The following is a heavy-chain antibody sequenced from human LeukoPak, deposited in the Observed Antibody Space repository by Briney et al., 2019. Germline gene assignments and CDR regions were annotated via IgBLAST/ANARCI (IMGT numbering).Heavy chain of an antibody. V-gene: IGHV3-20*04. Sequence: PGGSLRLSCAASGFTFDDYAMSWVRQTPGKGLEWVSGINWDGGRTGYADSVKGRFTISRDNAKNSLYLQMNSLRVEDTAMYYCARDGLRRPPTPYCGGDCPLDYWGQGTLVSVSS. J-gene: IGHJ4*02. CDR2: INWDGGRT. CDR3: ARDGLRRPPTPYCGGDCPLDY. CDR1: GFTFDDYA. D-gene: IGHD2-21*02.